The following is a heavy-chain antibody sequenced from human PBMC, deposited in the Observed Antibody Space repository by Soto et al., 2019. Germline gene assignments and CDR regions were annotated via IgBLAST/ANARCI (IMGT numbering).Heavy chain of an antibody. Sequence: TLSLTCTVSGASISSGGYYWSWIRRHPGKGLEWIGYIYYSGSTYYNPSLKSRVTISVDTSKNQFSLKLSSVTAADTAVYYCARVEYYDILTGFLAYNWFDPWGQGTLVTAPQ. V-gene: IGHV4-31*03. CDR1: GASISSGGYY. J-gene: IGHJ5*02. D-gene: IGHD3-9*01. CDR2: IYYSGST. CDR3: ARVEYYDILTGFLAYNWFDP.